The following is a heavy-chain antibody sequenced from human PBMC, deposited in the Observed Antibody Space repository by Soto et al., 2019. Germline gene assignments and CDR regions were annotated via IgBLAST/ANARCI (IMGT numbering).Heavy chain of an antibody. CDR1: GFTFSSYA. CDR3: ARDRGWDSSSGYFDY. D-gene: IGHD6-13*01. CDR2: ISYDGSNK. Sequence: QVQLVESGGGVVQPGRSLRLSCAASGFTFSSYAMHWVRQAPGKGLEWVAVISYDGSNKYYADSVKGRFTISRDNSKNTLYLQMNSLRAEDTAVYYCARDRGWDSSSGYFDYWGQGTLVTVSS. V-gene: IGHV3-30-3*01. J-gene: IGHJ4*02.